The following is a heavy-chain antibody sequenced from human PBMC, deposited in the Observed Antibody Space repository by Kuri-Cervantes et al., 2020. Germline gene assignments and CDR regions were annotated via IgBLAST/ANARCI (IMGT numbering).Heavy chain of an antibody. V-gene: IGHV3-73*01. D-gene: IGHD2-15*01. CDR3: ARTRGYCSGGSCYGDTWDFNL. J-gene: IGHJ2*01. CDR1: GFSFSGSA. CDR2: IRSKANSYAT. Sequence: GGSLRLSCAASGFSFSGSAMHWVRQASGKGLEWVGRIRSKANSYATAYAASVKGRFTISRDDSKNTAYLQMNSLKTEDTAVYYCARTRGYCSGGSCYGDTWDFNLWGRGTLVTVSS.